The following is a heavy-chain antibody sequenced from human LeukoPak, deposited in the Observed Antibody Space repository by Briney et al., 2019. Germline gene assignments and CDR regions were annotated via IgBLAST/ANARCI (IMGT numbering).Heavy chain of an antibody. Sequence: GGSLRLSCAASGFTFSSYAMHWVRQAPGKGLEWVAVISYDGSNKYYADSVKGRFTIPRDNSKNTLYLQMNSLRAEDTAVYYCARQLTMIRGYGMDVWGQGTTVTASS. D-gene: IGHD3-10*01. J-gene: IGHJ6*02. V-gene: IGHV3-30-3*01. CDR2: ISYDGSNK. CDR1: GFTFSSYA. CDR3: ARQLTMIRGYGMDV.